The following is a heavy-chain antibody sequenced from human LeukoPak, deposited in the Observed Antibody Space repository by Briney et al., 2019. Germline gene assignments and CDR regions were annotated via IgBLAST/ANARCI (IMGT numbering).Heavy chain of an antibody. V-gene: IGHV3-7*01. J-gene: IGHJ4*02. CDR1: GFTFSSNW. CDR2: INQDGSVK. Sequence: GGFLRLSCAASGFTFSSNWMCWVRQDPGKGLEWVANINQDGSVKNYVDSVKGRFTISRDNAKNSLYLQMNSLRAEDTAVYYCVVTTRSYPFDYWGQGTLVTVSS. CDR3: VVTTRSYPFDY. D-gene: IGHD4-23*01.